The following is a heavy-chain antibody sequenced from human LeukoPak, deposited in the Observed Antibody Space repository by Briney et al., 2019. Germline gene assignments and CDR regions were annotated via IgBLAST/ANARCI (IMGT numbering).Heavy chain of an antibody. CDR3: ARGSYGSSGYSPFDY. V-gene: IGHV4-38-2*02. Sequence: SETLSLTCTVSGYSISSGHYWGWIREPPGKGLEWIGTIYHSGSTYYNPSLKSRVTISVDTSKNQFSLRLSSVTAADTVVYYCARGSYGSSGYSPFDYWGQGTLVTVSS. D-gene: IGHD3-22*01. CDR1: GYSISSGHY. J-gene: IGHJ4*02. CDR2: IYHSGST.